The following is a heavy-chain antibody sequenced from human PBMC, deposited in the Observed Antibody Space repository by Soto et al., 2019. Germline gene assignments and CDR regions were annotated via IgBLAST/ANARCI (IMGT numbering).Heavy chain of an antibody. Sequence: QVQLVQSGAEVKKPGASVKVSCKASGYTFTSYAMHWVRQAPGQRLEWMGWINAGNGNTKYSQKFQGRVTITRDTSASTAYVELSSRRSEDTAVYYCARGEEVAGTRSYYYYYGMDVWGQGTTVTVSS. CDR1: GYTFTSYA. V-gene: IGHV1-3*01. D-gene: IGHD6-19*01. J-gene: IGHJ6*02. CDR3: ARGEEVAGTRSYYYYYGMDV. CDR2: INAGNGNT.